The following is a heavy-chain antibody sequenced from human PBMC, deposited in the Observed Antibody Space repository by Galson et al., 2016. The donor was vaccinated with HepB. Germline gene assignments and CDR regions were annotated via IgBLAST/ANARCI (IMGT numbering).Heavy chain of an antibody. CDR3: AKTSRAYDGAGTYFDH. CDR2: ISGSGGTT. J-gene: IGHJ4*02. D-gene: IGHD3-10*01. Sequence: SLRLSCAASGFTFSNYAMTWVRQSPGKGLEWVSGISGSGGTTYYADSVKGRFTVSRDNSKNTLYVQMNSLRAEDTAEYYCAKTSRAYDGAGTYFDHWGQGTRVSVSS. V-gene: IGHV3-23*01. CDR1: GFTFSNYA.